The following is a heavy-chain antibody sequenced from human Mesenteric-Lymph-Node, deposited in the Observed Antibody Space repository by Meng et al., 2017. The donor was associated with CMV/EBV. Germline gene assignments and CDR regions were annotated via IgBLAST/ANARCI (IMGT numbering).Heavy chain of an antibody. V-gene: IGHV3-30-3*01. Sequence: ASGLTFSSYAMHWVRQAPGKGLEWVAVISYDGSNKYYADSVKGRFTISRDNSKNTLYLQMNSLRAEDTAVYYCARDPGIAVAGAFDYWGQGTLVTVSS. D-gene: IGHD6-19*01. J-gene: IGHJ4*02. CDR2: ISYDGSNK. CDR1: GLTFSSYA. CDR3: ARDPGIAVAGAFDY.